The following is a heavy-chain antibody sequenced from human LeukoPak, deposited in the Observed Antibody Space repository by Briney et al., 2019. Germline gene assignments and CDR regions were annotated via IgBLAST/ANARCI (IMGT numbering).Heavy chain of an antibody. CDR1: GGSISSGDYY. J-gene: IGHJ5*02. V-gene: IGHV4-30-4*01. Sequence: SQTLSLTCTVSGGSISSGDYYWSWIRQPPGKGLEWIGYIYYSGSTYYNPSLKSRVTISVDTSKNQFSLKLSSVTAADTAVYYCARNYDFWSGPNGWFDPWGQGTLVTVSS. CDR3: ARNYDFWSGPNGWFDP. D-gene: IGHD3-3*01. CDR2: IYYSGST.